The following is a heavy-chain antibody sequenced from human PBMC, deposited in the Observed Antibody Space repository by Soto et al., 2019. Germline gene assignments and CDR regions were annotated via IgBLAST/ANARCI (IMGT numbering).Heavy chain of an antibody. CDR3: ARAYYYDSKRDDAFDI. V-gene: IGHV3-21*01. Sequence: GGSLRLSCAASGFTFSSYSMNWVRQAPGKGLEWVSSISSSSSYIYYADSVKGRFTISRDNAKNSLYLQMNSLRAEDTAVYYCARAYYYDSKRDDAFDIWGQGTMVTVSS. CDR2: ISSSSSYI. CDR1: GFTFSSYS. D-gene: IGHD3-22*01. J-gene: IGHJ3*02.